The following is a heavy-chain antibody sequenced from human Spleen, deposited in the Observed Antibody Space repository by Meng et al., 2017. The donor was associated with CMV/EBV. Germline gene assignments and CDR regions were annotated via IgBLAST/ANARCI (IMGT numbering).Heavy chain of an antibody. Sequence: CACYGGSISGYQWTWIRQPPGKGLEWIGDINHGGTTKYNPSLKSRVSISIDTPKSQFSLNLSSLTAADTAVYFCARSGLWRGPYYFDFWGQGALVTVSS. CDR2: INHGGTT. J-gene: IGHJ4*02. CDR3: ARSGLWRGPYYFDF. CDR1: GGSISGYQ. V-gene: IGHV4-34*01. D-gene: IGHD3-3*01.